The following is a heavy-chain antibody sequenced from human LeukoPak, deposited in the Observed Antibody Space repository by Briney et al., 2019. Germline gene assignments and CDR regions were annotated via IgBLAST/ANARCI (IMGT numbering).Heavy chain of an antibody. CDR3: AGGGPRGPYAGVIDY. V-gene: IGHV5-51*01. CDR2: VYAGDSDS. CDR1: GYRFTSYW. Sequence: ESLKISCQGSGYRFTSYWIGWVRQLSGKGLEWMGIVYAGDSDSRYGPSFQGRVTISVDKSISTAHLQWSSLKASDTAMYFCAGGGPRGPYAGVIDYWGQGTLVTVSS. D-gene: IGHD3-16*01. J-gene: IGHJ4*02.